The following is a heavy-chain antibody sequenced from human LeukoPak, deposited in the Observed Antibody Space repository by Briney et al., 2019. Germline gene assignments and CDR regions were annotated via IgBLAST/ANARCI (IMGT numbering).Heavy chain of an antibody. CDR1: GYTFTSYY. CDR3: ARDLTPHPTSYGSGSYPDY. Sequence: ASVKVSCKASGYTFTSYYMHWVRQAAGQGLEGMGIINPSGGSTSYAQKFHGRVTMTRDTSTSTFYMALSSLRSEDTVVYYYARDLTPHPTSYGSGSYPDYWGQGTLVTVSS. D-gene: IGHD3-10*01. V-gene: IGHV1-46*01. CDR2: INPSGGST. J-gene: IGHJ4*02.